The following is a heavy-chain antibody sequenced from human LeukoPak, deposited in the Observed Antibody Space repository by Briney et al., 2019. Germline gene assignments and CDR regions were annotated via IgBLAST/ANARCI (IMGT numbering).Heavy chain of an antibody. CDR1: GGSISSGSYY. Sequence: PSQTLSLTCTVSGGSISSGSYYWSWIRQPAGKGLEWIGRIYTSGSTNYNPSLKSRVTISVDTSKNQFSLKLSSVTAADTAVYYCARFDYGGNSGYWAVGIWGQGTMVTVSS. J-gene: IGHJ3*02. D-gene: IGHD4-23*01. CDR2: IYTSGST. V-gene: IGHV4-61*02. CDR3: ARFDYGGNSGYWAVGI.